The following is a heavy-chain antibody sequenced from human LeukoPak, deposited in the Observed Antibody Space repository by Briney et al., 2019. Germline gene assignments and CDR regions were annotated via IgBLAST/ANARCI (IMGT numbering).Heavy chain of an antibody. J-gene: IGHJ5*02. D-gene: IGHD6-13*01. Sequence: ASVKVSCKASGYTFTGYYMHWVRQAPGQGLEWMGWINPNSGGTNYAQKFQGRVTMTRDTSISTAYMELSRLRSDDTAVYYCARDRIAAAGRGLDEFDPWGQGTLVTVSS. CDR1: GYTFTGYY. CDR3: ARDRIAAAGRGLDEFDP. V-gene: IGHV1-2*02. CDR2: INPNSGGT.